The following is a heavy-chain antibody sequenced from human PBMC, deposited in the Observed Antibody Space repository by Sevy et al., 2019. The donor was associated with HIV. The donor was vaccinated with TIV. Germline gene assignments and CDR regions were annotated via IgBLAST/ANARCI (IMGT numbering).Heavy chain of an antibody. J-gene: IGHJ6*02. CDR2: ISYDGNNK. CDR3: ACGLGAVPGYFYGLDV. CDR1: GFTFSSYA. V-gene: IGHV3-30*04. D-gene: IGHD5-12*01. Sequence: GGSLRLSCAASGFTFSSYAMNWVRQAPGKGLEWVALISYDGNNKYYVDSVKGGFTISRDNSKNSLYLQMNSLRGEDTAFYYCACGLGAVPGYFYGLDVWGQGTTVTVSS.